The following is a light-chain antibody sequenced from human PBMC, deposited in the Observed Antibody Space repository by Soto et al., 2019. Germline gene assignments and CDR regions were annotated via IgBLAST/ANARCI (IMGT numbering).Light chain of an antibody. CDR2: DAS. J-gene: IGKJ1*01. CDR1: QSVSSY. CDR3: QQRSNWPPT. Sequence: EIVLTQSPATLSLSPGERATLSCRASQSVSSYLAWYQQKPGQAPRLLIYDASNRATGIPARFSGSGSGTDFNTIISSLEPEDFAVYYCQQRSNWPPTFGQGTKVEIK. V-gene: IGKV3-11*01.